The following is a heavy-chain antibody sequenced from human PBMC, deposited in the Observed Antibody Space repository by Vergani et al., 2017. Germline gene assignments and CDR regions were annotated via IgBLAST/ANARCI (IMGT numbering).Heavy chain of an antibody. V-gene: IGHV1-2*02. D-gene: IGHD5-24*01. J-gene: IGHJ6*03. CDR1: GYTFIGYY. CDR2: IYPNSGGT. Sequence: QVQLVQSGAEVKKPGASVKVSCKASGYTFIGYYMHWVRQAPGQGLEWMGWIYPNSGGTNYAQKLQGRVTMTKDTSTSTAYMELRSLRSDDPAVYYCARGIQSVESAGDFMDVWGKGTTVTVPS. CDR3: ARGIQSVESAGDFMDV.